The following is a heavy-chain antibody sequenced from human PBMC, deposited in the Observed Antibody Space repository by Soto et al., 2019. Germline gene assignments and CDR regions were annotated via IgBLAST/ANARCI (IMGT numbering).Heavy chain of an antibody. V-gene: IGHV4-31*03. D-gene: IGHD7-27*01. CDR1: GDSIRGVGHY. J-gene: IGHJ4*03. CDR2: VYPSGST. Sequence: QVQLQESGPGLVKPSQTLSLTCSVSGDSIRGVGHYWTWIRQFPGKGLEWIGYVYPSGSTHYNPSLRGRLTISIDTSKNQFSLRLISVTAADTALYYCARDTGLAPTVWGYWGHGTQVTVSS. CDR3: ARDTGLAPTVWGY.